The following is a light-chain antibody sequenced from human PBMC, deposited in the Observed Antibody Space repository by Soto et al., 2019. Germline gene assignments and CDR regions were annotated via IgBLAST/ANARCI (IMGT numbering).Light chain of an antibody. V-gene: IGKV3-15*01. J-gene: IGKJ1*01. CDR2: AAS. Sequence: EVVMTQSPATLSVSPGERATLSCRASQSVNTNLAWYQQKPGEAPRVLIYAASTRATDVPDRFSGSGSGTDFTLTISSLQSEDFVLYYCQEYNDWPRGTFGQGTKVDSK. CDR1: QSVNTN. CDR3: QEYNDWPRGT.